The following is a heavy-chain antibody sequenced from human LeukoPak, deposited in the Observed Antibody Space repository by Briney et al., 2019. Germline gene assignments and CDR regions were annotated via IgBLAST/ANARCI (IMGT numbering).Heavy chain of an antibody. CDR3: AKRELGLGGSYYSDAFDI. J-gene: IGHJ3*02. Sequence: GGSLRLSCAASGLTFRTYPMSWVRQAPGKGLEWVSAINGPGVTTHYGDSVKGRFTISRDNSKNTLYLQMNSLRVEDTAIYYCAKRELGLGGSYYSDAFDIWGQGTMVTVSS. CDR1: GLTFRTYP. V-gene: IGHV3-23*01. D-gene: IGHD1-26*01. CDR2: INGPGVTT.